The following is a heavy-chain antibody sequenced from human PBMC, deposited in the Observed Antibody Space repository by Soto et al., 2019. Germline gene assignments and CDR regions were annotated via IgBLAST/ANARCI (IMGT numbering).Heavy chain of an antibody. D-gene: IGHD6-13*01. CDR1: GGSISSYY. V-gene: IGHV4-59*01. CDR2: IYYSGST. J-gene: IGHJ6*02. Sequence: PSETLSLTCTVSGGSISSYYWSWIRQPPGKGLEWIGDIYYSGSTNYNPSLKSRVTISVDTSKNQFSLKLSSVTAADTAVYYCARGGHSSSWYVYIYYYYGMDVWGQGTTVTVSS. CDR3: ARGGHSSSWYVYIYYYYGMDV.